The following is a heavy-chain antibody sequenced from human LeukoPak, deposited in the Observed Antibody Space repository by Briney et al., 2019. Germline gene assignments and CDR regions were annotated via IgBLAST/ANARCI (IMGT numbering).Heavy chain of an antibody. V-gene: IGHV1-18*01. D-gene: IGHD3-3*01. CDR1: GYTSTSYG. CDR2: ISAYNGNT. CDR3: ARDRDFWSGYDSNWFDP. J-gene: IGHJ5*02. Sequence: ASVKVSCKASGYTSTSYGISWVRQAPGQGLEWMGWISAYNGNTNYAQKLQGRVTMTTDASTSTAYMELRSLRSDDTAVYYCARDRDFWSGYDSNWFDPWGQGTLVTVSS.